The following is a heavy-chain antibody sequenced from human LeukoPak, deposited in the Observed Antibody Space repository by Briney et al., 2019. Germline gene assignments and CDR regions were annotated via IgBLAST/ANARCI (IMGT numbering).Heavy chain of an antibody. J-gene: IGHJ6*02. D-gene: IGHD2-15*01. CDR2: INPSGGST. CDR3: ARDWLGYCSGGSCSSPYYYYGMDV. CDR1: GGTFSSYA. Sequence: APVKVSCKASGGTFSSYAISWVRQAPGQGLEWMGIINPSGGSTSYAQKFQGRVTMTRDTSTSTVYMELSSLRSEDTAVYYRARDWLGYCSGGSCSSPYYYYGMDVWGQGTTVTVSS. V-gene: IGHV1-46*01.